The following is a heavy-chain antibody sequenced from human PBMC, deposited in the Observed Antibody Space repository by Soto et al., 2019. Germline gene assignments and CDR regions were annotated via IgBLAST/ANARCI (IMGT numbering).Heavy chain of an antibody. Sequence: ASVKVSCKASGYTFTGYYMHWVRQAPGQGLEWMGWINPNSGGTNYAQKFQGRVTMTRDTSISTAYMELSRLRSDDTAVYYCARDLQPPYYYYDTRGGAFDIWGQGTMVTVSS. CDR2: INPNSGGT. D-gene: IGHD3-22*01. J-gene: IGHJ3*02. CDR1: GYTFTGYY. V-gene: IGHV1-2*02. CDR3: ARDLQPPYYYYDTRGGAFDI.